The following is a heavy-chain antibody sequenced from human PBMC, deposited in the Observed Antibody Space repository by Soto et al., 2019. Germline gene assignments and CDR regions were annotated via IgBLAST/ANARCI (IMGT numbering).Heavy chain of an antibody. CDR1: GDSIRNRNYY. Sequence: QLQLQESGPGLVKPSETLSLSCSVSGDSIRNRNYYWAWIRQPPGKGLEWIVSRYDDASTFYNPSLKRRVTISIDTSNKQFSLKVTSVTAADTAVYYCARGIYLGPSCYYLDFWGQGTLVTVSS. J-gene: IGHJ4*02. D-gene: IGHD3-22*01. CDR2: RYDDAST. V-gene: IGHV4-39*01. CDR3: ARGIYLGPSCYYLDF.